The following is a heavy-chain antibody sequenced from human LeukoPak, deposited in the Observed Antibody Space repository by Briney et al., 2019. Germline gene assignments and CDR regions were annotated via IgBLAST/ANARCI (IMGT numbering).Heavy chain of an antibody. V-gene: IGHV4-59*08. CDR2: IYYSGST. D-gene: IGHD4-17*01. CDR3: ARQNGDYRDFDY. J-gene: IGHJ4*02. Sequence: SETLSLTCTVSGGSISSYYWSWIRQPPGKELEWIGYIYYSGSTNYNPSLKSRVTISVDTSKNQFSLKLSSVTAADTAVYYCARQNGDYRDFDYWGQGTLVTVSS. CDR1: GGSISSYY.